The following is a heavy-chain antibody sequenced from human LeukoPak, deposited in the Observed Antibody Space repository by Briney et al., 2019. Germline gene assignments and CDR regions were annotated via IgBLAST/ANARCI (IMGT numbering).Heavy chain of an antibody. CDR3: AREPSNSGGYYQHFDY. D-gene: IGHD3-22*01. Sequence: ASVKVSCKTSGYSFRLYAITWVRQAPGQGLEWIGWISTYNGDTMYAQKLQGRVTVTTDASTNTVYMELRSLRSDDTAVYYRAREPSNSGGYYQHFDYWGQGNLVTVSS. CDR1: GYSFRLYA. CDR2: ISTYNGDT. J-gene: IGHJ4*02. V-gene: IGHV1-18*01.